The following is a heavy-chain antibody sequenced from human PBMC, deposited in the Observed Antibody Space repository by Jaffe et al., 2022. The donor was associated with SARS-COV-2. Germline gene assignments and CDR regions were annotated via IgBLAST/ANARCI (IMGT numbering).Heavy chain of an antibody. J-gene: IGHJ5*02. CDR3: ATRDSSDWSTWFDP. CDR1: GGSISSFNYD. Sequence: QLQLQESGPGLVKPSETLSLTCNVSGGSISSFNYDWAWFRQPPGKELELIGILHYRGSAYYNPSLESRVTISADTSKNQLSLRLSPVTAADTAVYYCATRDSSDWSTWFDPWGRGTLVTVSS. V-gene: IGHV4-39*01. CDR2: LHYRGSA. D-gene: IGHD3-22*01.